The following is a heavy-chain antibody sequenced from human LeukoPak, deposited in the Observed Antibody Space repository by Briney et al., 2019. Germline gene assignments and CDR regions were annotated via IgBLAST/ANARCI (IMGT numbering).Heavy chain of an antibody. J-gene: IGHJ4*02. CDR1: GFTFSRYW. Sequence: PGGSLRLSCAASGFTFSRYWMSWVRQAPGKGLEWVANVKQDGSEKYYVDSVKGRFTISRDNAKNSLYLQTNSLRAEDTALYYCAKDISGDSGYWGQGTLVTVSS. CDR2: VKQDGSEK. D-gene: IGHD4-17*01. V-gene: IGHV3-7*03. CDR3: AKDISGDSGY.